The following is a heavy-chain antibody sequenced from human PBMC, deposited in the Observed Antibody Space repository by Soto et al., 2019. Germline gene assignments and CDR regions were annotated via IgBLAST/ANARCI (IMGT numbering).Heavy chain of an antibody. Sequence: SETLSLTCAVSSFSISSGYYWGWVRQPPGKGLEWIGSIYHSGTTNYSPSLKSRVTISIDTSKNQFSLTLRSVTAADTAVYYCARARGATTIVVAFRGLDYWGQGTLVTVSS. CDR1: SFSISSGYY. V-gene: IGHV4-38-2*01. CDR3: ARARGATTIVVAFRGLDY. CDR2: IYHSGTT. J-gene: IGHJ4*02. D-gene: IGHD3-22*01.